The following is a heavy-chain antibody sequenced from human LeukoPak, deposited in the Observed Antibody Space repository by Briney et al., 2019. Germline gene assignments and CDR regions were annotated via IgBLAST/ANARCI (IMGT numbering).Heavy chain of an antibody. V-gene: IGHV3-23*01. CDR3: ASLPLNTGAVAGTQIDY. D-gene: IGHD6-19*01. Sequence: GGSLRLSCAASGFTFSSYAMSWVRQAPGKGLEWVSAISGSGDNTYYADSVKGRFTISRDNSKNTLYLQMNSLRAEDTAVYYCASLPLNTGAVAGTQIDYWGQGTLVTVSS. CDR2: ISGSGDNT. CDR1: GFTFSSYA. J-gene: IGHJ4*02.